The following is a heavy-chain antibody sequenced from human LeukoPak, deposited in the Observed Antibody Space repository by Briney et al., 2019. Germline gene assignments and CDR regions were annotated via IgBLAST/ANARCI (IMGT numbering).Heavy chain of an antibody. CDR3: ARTADSSSWPVHFDY. Sequence: QAGGSLRLSCAASRSTFSSYGMHWVRQAPGKGLEWVAVIWYDGSNKYYADSVKGRFTISRDNSKNTLYLQMNSLRAEDTAVYYCARTADSSSWPVHFDYWGQGTLVTVSS. CDR2: IWYDGSNK. D-gene: IGHD6-13*01. CDR1: RSTFSSYG. V-gene: IGHV3-33*01. J-gene: IGHJ4*02.